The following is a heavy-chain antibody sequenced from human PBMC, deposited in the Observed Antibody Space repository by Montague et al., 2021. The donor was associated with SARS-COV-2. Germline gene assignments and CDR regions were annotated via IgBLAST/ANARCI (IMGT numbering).Heavy chain of an antibody. CDR1: SGPLSTYY. J-gene: IGHJ4*02. D-gene: IGHD3-16*01. CDR2: IHPYGHT. Sequence: SETLSLTCKVDSGPLSTYYWRCFRHPSGKERVWIVEIHPYGHTSYNPSSMSRVTPSFGTYSNPFSPKLTSVTAADTAVYYCARGLDHNKGGDYWGQGILVIVSA. CDR3: ARGLDHNKGGDY. V-gene: IGHV4-34*01.